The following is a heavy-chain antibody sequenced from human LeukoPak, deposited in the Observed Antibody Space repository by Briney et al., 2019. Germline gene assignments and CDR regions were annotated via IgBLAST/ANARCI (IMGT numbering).Heavy chain of an antibody. CDR2: IYPGDSDT. Sequence: GESLKISCKGSGYSFTSYWIGWVRQMPGKGLEWMGIIYPGDSDTIYNPSFRGQVTISADKSITTAYLQWSSLKASDTAMYYCATSESQTKFDYWGQGTLVTVSS. CDR1: GYSFTSYW. CDR3: ATSESQTKFDY. D-gene: IGHD1/OR15-1a*01. J-gene: IGHJ4*02. V-gene: IGHV5-51*01.